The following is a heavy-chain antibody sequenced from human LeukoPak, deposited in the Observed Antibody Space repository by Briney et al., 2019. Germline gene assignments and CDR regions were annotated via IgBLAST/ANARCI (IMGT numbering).Heavy chain of an antibody. CDR2: FDPEDGET. CDR1: GYTLTELS. V-gene: IGHV1-24*01. D-gene: IGHD3-3*01. J-gene: IGHJ4*02. Sequence: GASVKVSCKVSGYTLTELSMHWVRQAPGKGLEWMGGFDPEDGETIYAQKFQGRVTMTEDTSTDTAYMELSSLRSEDTAVYYCATSGADYDFWSGYPLDYWGQGTLVTVSS. CDR3: ATSGADYDFWSGYPLDY.